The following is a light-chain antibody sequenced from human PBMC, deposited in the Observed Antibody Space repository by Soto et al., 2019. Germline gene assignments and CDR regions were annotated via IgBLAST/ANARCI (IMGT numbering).Light chain of an antibody. CDR3: QQYGSSPWT. CDR2: GTS. J-gene: IGKJ1*01. V-gene: IGKV3-20*01. Sequence: ENVLTQSPGTLSLSPGDRATLSCRASQSVSSYSLAWYQQKPGQAPRLVMYGTSNRATGIPDRFSGSGSGTDFTLTISRLEPEDFAVYYCQQYGSSPWTFGQGTKVDIK. CDR1: QSVSSYS.